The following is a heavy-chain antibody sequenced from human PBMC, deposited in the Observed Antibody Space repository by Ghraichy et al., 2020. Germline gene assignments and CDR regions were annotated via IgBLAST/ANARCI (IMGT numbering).Heavy chain of an antibody. D-gene: IGHD4-11*01. CDR1: GGSISSYY. CDR3: ARAYSYYYYGMDV. CDR2: IYYSGST. Sequence: ESLNISCTVSGGSISSYYWSWIRQPPGKGLEWIGYIYYSGSTNYNPSLKSRVTISVDTSKNQFSLKLSSVTAADTAVYYCARAYSYYYYGMDVWGQGTTVTVS. J-gene: IGHJ6*02. V-gene: IGHV4-59*08.